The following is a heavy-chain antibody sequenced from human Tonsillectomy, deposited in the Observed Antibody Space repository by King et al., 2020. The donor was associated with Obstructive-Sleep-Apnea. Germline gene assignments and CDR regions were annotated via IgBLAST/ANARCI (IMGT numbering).Heavy chain of an antibody. CDR1: GGSISTYC. D-gene: IGHD3-9*01. CDR3: ARDLTEAPYYGMDV. Sequence: LQESGPGLVKPSETLSLTCTVSGGSISTYCWSWIRQPPGKGLEWSGYIYYSGTANYNPSLQSRVTISVDTSKNQFSLKLSSLSAADTAVYYCARDLTEAPYYGMDVWGQGTTVTVSS. V-gene: IGHV4-59*01. CDR2: IYYSGTA. J-gene: IGHJ6*02.